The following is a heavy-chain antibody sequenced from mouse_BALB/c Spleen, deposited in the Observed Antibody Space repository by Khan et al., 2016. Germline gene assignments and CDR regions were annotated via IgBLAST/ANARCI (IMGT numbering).Heavy chain of an antibody. V-gene: IGHV1-4*02. J-gene: IGHJ2*01. D-gene: IGHD1-1*02. Sequence: QVQLKQSAAELARPGASVKTSCKASGYIFTTYLMYWVKQRPGQGLEWIGHINPSSGYTEYNQKFKDKTTLTADKSSSTAYMQLSSLTSEDSAVYYCARSRWDYFDYWGQGTTLTVSS. CDR2: INPSSGYT. CDR3: ARSRWDYFDY. CDR1: GYIFTTYL.